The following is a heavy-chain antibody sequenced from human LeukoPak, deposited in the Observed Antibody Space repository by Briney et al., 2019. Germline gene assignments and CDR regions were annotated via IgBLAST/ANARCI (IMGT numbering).Heavy chain of an antibody. J-gene: IGHJ3*02. D-gene: IGHD6-13*01. V-gene: IGHV3-23*01. CDR2: ISGSGSST. Sequence: GGSLRLSCAASGFTFSSYAMSWVRQAPGKGLEWVSAISGSGSSTYYADSVKGRFTISRDNSKNTLYLQMNSLRAEDTAVYYCAKVRLAQDHGYSSSWGFFDIWGQGTMVTVSS. CDR3: AKVRLAQDHGYSSSWGFFDI. CDR1: GFTFSSYA.